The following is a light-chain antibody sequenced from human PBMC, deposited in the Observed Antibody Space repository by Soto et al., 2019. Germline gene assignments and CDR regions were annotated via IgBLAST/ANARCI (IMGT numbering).Light chain of an antibody. CDR3: QQYESWPPRT. J-gene: IGKJ1*01. Sequence: EVVVTQSPDIVSVSPGESATLFCRTSQSVSTNLAWYQQKPGEAPRLLISGAVTRATGVSARFSGRGSGTEFTLTIPSLQSEDLGVYYCQQYESWPPRTFGQGTRVEIK. CDR1: QSVSTN. V-gene: IGKV3-15*01. CDR2: GAV.